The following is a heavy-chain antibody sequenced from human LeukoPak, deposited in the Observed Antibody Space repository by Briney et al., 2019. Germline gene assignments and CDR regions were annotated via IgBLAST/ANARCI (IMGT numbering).Heavy chain of an antibody. CDR1: GGTFSSYA. CDR3: ASDYGTRGYFDY. D-gene: IGHD4-17*01. V-gene: IGHV1-69*06. Sequence: ASVKVSCKASGGTFSSYAISWARQAPGQGLEWMGGIIPIFGTANYAQKFQGRVTITADKSTSTAYMELSSLRSEDTAVYYCASDYGTRGYFDYWGQGTLVTVSS. J-gene: IGHJ4*02. CDR2: IIPIFGTA.